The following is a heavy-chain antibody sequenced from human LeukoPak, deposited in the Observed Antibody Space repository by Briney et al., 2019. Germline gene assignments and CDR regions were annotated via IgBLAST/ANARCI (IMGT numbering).Heavy chain of an antibody. CDR1: GFTFDDYG. J-gene: IGHJ3*02. D-gene: IGHD6-13*01. Sequence: GGSLRLSCAASGFTFDDYGMSWVRQAPGKGLEWVGGINWNGGSTGYPDFVKGRFTIFGDNAKHSLYLQMNSLRAEAAAFYFSARVVSWYFSLMSGFGIWG. V-gene: IGHV3-20*04. CDR3: ARVVSWYFSLMSGFGI. CDR2: INWNGGST.